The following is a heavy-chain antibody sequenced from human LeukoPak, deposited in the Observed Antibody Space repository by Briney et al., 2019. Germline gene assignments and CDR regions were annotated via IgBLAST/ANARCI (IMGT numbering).Heavy chain of an antibody. CDR2: ISSSGSTM. J-gene: IGHJ4*02. D-gene: IGHD3-10*01. V-gene: IGHV3-11*01. CDR1: GFTFSDYY. Sequence: GSLRLSCAASGFTFSDYYMSWIRQAPGKGLEWVSYISSSGSTMYYADSVKGRFTISRDNAKNSLYLQMNSLRAEDTAVYYCARDYGSGSYYKLWGQGTLVTVSS. CDR3: ARDYGSGSYYKL.